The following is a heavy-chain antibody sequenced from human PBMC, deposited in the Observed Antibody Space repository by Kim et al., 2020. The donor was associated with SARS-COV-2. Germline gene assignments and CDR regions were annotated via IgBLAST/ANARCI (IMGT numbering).Heavy chain of an antibody. J-gene: IGHJ4*02. Sequence: GGSLRLSCAASGFIFSNYGMHWVRQAPGKGLEWVAVISYDGSNKYYADSVKGRFTISRDNSKKTLYLQMNSLRAEDTAVYYCAKVAFSMIGVQYYFDYWGQGTLVTVSS. CDR3: AKVAFSMIGVQYYFDY. CDR1: GFIFSNYG. V-gene: IGHV3-30*18. D-gene: IGHD3-22*01. CDR2: ISYDGSNK.